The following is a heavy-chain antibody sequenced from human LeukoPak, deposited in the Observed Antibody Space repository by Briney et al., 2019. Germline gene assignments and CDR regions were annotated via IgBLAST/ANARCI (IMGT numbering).Heavy chain of an antibody. D-gene: IGHD1-26*01. V-gene: IGHV3-48*03. CDR1: GFTSSSYE. CDR3: ARDLRVGAINFDY. J-gene: IGHJ4*02. Sequence: GGSLRLSCAASGFTSSSYEMNWVRQAPGKGLEWVSYISSSGSTIYYADSVKGRFTISRDNPKNSLYLQMNSLRAEDTGVYYCARDLRVGAINFDYWGQGTLVTVSS. CDR2: ISSSGSTI.